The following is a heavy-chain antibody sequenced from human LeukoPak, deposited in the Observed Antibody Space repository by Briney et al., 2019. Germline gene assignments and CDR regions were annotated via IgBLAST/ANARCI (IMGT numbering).Heavy chain of an antibody. D-gene: IGHD5-18*01. J-gene: IGHJ4*02. CDR2: ISSSSSYI. V-gene: IGHV3-21*01. Sequence: PGGSLRLSCAASGFTFSSYGMNWVRQAPGKGLEWVSSISSSSSYIYYADSVKGRFTISRDNAKNSLYLQMNSLRAEDTAVYYCARVHTAMAKYYFDYWGQGTLVTVSS. CDR1: GFTFSSYG. CDR3: ARVHTAMAKYYFDY.